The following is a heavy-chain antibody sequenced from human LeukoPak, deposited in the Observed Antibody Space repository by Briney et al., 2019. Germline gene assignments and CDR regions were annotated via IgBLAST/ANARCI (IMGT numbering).Heavy chain of an antibody. CDR2: INHTGST. J-gene: IGHJ5*02. Sequence: AGGSLRDSCAASGFSFSSYSMNWIRQPPGKGLEWIGEINHTGSTKYNPSLERRVTISVDRSKNQFSLRLNSVSAADTAVYYCARGRLWPRDCWFDTWGQGNLVTVSS. D-gene: IGHD2-21*01. CDR1: GFSFSSYS. V-gene: IGHV4-34*01. CDR3: ARGRLWPRDCWFDT.